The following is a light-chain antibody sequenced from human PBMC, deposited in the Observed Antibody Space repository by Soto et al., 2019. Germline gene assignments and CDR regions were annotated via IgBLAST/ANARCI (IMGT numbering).Light chain of an antibody. CDR3: AAWDDSLSAHVV. CDR2: RNN. CDR1: SSNIGSNY. J-gene: IGLJ2*01. V-gene: IGLV1-47*01. Sequence: QSVLTQPPSASGTPGQRVTISCSGSSSNIGSNYVYWYQQLPGTAPKLHIYRNNQRPSVVPDRFSGSKSGTSASLAISGLRSDDGADYYCAAWDDSLSAHVVFGGGIKLTVL.